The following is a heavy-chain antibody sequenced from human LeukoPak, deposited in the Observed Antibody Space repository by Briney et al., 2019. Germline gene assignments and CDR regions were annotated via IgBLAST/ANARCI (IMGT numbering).Heavy chain of an antibody. V-gene: IGHV1-69*05. CDR1: GGTFSSYA. D-gene: IGHD4-11*01. CDR3: ARDHLTVTRGYYYYYYMDV. Sequence: ASVKVSCKASGGTFSSYAISWVRQAPGQGLEWMGGTIPIFGTANYAQKFQGRVTITTDESTSTAYMELSSLRSKDTAVYYCARDHLTVTRGYYYYYYMDVWGKGTTVTVSS. CDR2: TIPIFGTA. J-gene: IGHJ6*03.